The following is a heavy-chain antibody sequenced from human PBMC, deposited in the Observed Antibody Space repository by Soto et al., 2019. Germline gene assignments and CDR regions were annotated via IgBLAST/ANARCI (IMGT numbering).Heavy chain of an antibody. J-gene: IGHJ4*02. D-gene: IGHD6-19*01. CDR1: GGSISSSSYY. Sequence: PSETLSLTCTVSGGSISSSSYYWGWIRQPPGKGLEWIGSIYYSGSTYYNPSLKSRVTISVDTSKNQFSLKLSSVTAADTAVYYCARLQRVAGIPFDYWGQGTLVTVSS. CDR2: IYYSGST. CDR3: ARLQRVAGIPFDY. V-gene: IGHV4-39*01.